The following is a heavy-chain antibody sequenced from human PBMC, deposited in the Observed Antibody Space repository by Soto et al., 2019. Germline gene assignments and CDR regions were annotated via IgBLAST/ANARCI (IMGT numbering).Heavy chain of an antibody. CDR2: INQDGSEE. CDR3: ARDRAPLY. J-gene: IGHJ4*02. CDR1: GFTFNTYW. Sequence: GGSLRLSCAASGFTFNTYWMTWVRQAPGKGLEWVANINQDGSEEYYVDSVKGRFTISRDNAKNSLFLQMHSLTAEDTAVYYCARDRAPLYWGQGTLVTVSS. V-gene: IGHV3-7*01.